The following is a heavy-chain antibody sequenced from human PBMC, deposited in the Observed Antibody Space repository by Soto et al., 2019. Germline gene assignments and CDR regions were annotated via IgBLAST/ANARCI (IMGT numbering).Heavy chain of an antibody. V-gene: IGHV4-4*02. CDR1: GAAISSTNW. J-gene: IGHJ6*02. Sequence: XATLWLTCAVSGAAISSTNWWSWFRQPPGKGLEWIGEIYFSGTTKFNRSLKSRISMLVDKSKNHFSLTLTSVTAADTAVYYSGRAGGRFYGMDVCGQGTTVTVSS. CDR3: GRAGGRFYGMDV. CDR2: IYFSGTT.